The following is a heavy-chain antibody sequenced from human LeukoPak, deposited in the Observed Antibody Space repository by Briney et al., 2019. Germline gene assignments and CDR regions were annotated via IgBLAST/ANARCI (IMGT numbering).Heavy chain of an antibody. CDR3: AKLAERTSSSWYYYYYYGMDA. CDR1: GFTFSSYG. Sequence: GRSLRLSCAASGFTFSSYGMHWVRQAPGKGLEWVAVISYDGSNKYYADSVKGRFTVSRDNSKNTLYLQMNSLRAEDTAVYYCAKLAERTSSSWYYYYYYGMDAWGQGTTVTVSS. V-gene: IGHV3-30*18. CDR2: ISYDGSNK. J-gene: IGHJ6*02. D-gene: IGHD6-13*01.